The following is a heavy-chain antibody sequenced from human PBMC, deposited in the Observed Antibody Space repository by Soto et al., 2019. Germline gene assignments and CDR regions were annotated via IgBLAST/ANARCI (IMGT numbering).Heavy chain of an antibody. D-gene: IGHD4-17*01. Sequence: EVQLLESGGGLVQPGGSLRLSCAASGFTFSSYAMNWVRQAPGKGLGWVSVISGSGGSTYYADAVKGRFTISRDNAKNTRYLQMNSLRAGDTAVYYCATRTVGWYFDLWGRGTLVTVSS. V-gene: IGHV3-23*01. CDR3: ATRTVGWYFDL. CDR1: GFTFSSYA. J-gene: IGHJ2*01. CDR2: ISGSGGST.